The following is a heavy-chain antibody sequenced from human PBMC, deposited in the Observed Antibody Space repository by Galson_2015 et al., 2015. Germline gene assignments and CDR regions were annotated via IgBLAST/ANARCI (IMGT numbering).Heavy chain of an antibody. V-gene: IGHV3-21*01. CDR1: GFTFSSYS. CDR2: ISSSSSYI. J-gene: IGHJ4*02. Sequence: SLRLSCAASGFTFSSYSMNWVRQAPGKGLEWVSSISSSSSYIYYADSVKGRFTISRDNAKNSLYLQMNSLRAEDTAVYYCARDKGQWELLGAFDSWGQGTLVTVSS. CDR3: ARDKGQWELLGAFDS. D-gene: IGHD1-26*01.